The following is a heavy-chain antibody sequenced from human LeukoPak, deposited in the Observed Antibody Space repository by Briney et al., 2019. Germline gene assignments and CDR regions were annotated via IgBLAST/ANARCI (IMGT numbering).Heavy chain of an antibody. V-gene: IGHV4-59*01. D-gene: IGHD5-18*01. CDR1: GGSISSYY. CDR2: IYYSGST. Sequence: SETLSLTCTVSGGSISSYYWSWIRQPPGKGLEWIGYIYYSGSTNYYPSLKSRVTISVDTSKNQFSLKLSSVTAADTAVYYCARDRGYSYGYDAFDIWGQGTMVTVSS. J-gene: IGHJ3*02. CDR3: ARDRGYSYGYDAFDI.